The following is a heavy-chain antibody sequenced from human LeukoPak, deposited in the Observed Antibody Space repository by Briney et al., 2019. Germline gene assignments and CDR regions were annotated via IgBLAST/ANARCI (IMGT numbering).Heavy chain of an antibody. CDR3: AKGNYYVSSGYYSRWFDP. CDR1: GGSISSYY. CDR2: IYYSGST. V-gene: IGHV4-59*01. D-gene: IGHD3-22*01. J-gene: IGHJ5*02. Sequence: PSETLSLTCTVSGGSISSYYWSWIRQPSGKGLEWIGYIYYSGSTNYNPSLKSRVTISVDTSKNQFSLKLSSVTAADTAVYYCAKGNYYVSSGYYSRWFDPWAREPWSPSPQ.